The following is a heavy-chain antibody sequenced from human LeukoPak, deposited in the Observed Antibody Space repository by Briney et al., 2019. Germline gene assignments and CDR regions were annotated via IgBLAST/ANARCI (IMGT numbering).Heavy chain of an antibody. V-gene: IGHV3-15*01. D-gene: IGHD2-2*01. J-gene: IGHJ4*02. CDR3: STMTVVPTDY. Sequence: GGSLRLSCAASVFTFSNDWMSWVRQAPGKGLEWIGRIKSKTDGGTTDYAAPVKGRFTISRDDSKNTLYQQMNSLKTEDTAVYYCSTMTVVPTDYWGQGTLVTVSS. CDR1: VFTFSNDW. CDR2: IKSKTDGGTT.